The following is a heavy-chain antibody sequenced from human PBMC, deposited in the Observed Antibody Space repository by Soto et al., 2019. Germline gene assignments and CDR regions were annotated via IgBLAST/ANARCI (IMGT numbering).Heavy chain of an antibody. CDR1: GFTFSSYW. Sequence: GGSLRLACAASGFTFSSYWMSWVRQAPGKGLEWGANIKQDGSEKYYVDSVKGRFTISRDNAKNSLYLQMNSLRAEDTAVYYCARDRMSSFSDYWGQGTLVTVSS. J-gene: IGHJ4*02. CDR2: IKQDGSEK. CDR3: ARDRMSSFSDY. V-gene: IGHV3-7*01. D-gene: IGHD6-13*01.